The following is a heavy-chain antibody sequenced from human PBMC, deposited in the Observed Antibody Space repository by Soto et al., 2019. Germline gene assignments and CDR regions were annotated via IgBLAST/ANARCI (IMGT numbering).Heavy chain of an antibody. CDR1: GFPFNTYS. CDR3: ATDKLGYCSDGRCYRPGYFEN. V-gene: IGHV3-48*01. Sequence: PGGSLRLSCAASGFPFNTYSMNWVRQAPGKGLEWVSYISGSSSTIYYADSVKGRFTISRDNAKNSLYLQMNSLRAEDTAVYYCATDKLGYCSDGRCYRPGYFENWGQGTPVTVSS. J-gene: IGHJ4*02. CDR2: ISGSSSTI. D-gene: IGHD2-15*01.